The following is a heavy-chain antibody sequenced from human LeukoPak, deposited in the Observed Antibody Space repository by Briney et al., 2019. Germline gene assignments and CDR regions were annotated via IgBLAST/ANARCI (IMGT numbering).Heavy chain of an antibody. J-gene: IGHJ4*02. CDR1: GFTFSSYN. CDR2: ISSSGSSI. CDR3: ARGYSYGPDY. V-gene: IGHV3-21*06. D-gene: IGHD5-18*01. Sequence: PGGSLRLSCAASGFTFSSYNMNWVRQAPGKGLEWVSSISSSGSSIYYADSLKGRLTISRDNAKNSLYLQMHSLRAEDTAVYYCARGYSYGPDYWGQGTLVTVSS.